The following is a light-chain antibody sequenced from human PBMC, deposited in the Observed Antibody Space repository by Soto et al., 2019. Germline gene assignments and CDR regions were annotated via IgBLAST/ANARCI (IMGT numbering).Light chain of an antibody. CDR2: EGS. V-gene: IGLV2-23*01. CDR3: CSYAGSSTSL. J-gene: IGLJ2*01. Sequence: QSALTQPASVSGSPGQSITISCTGTSSDVGSYKLVSWYQQHPGKAPKLMIYEGSKRPSGVSNRFSGSKSGNTASLTISGLQAGDEADYYCCSYAGSSTSLFGGGTKLTVL. CDR1: SSDVGSYKL.